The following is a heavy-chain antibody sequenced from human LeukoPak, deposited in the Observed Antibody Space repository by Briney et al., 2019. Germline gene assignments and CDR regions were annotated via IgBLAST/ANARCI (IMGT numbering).Heavy chain of an antibody. CDR3: ARDKSGLGYSYGRWFDP. CDR1: GFTFSIYN. Sequence: GGSLRLSCAASGFTFSIYNMNWVRQAPGKGLEWVSSISSSSSYIYYADSVKGRFTISRDNAKNSLYLQMNSLRAEDTAVYYCARDKSGLGYSYGRWFDPWGQGTLVTVSS. J-gene: IGHJ5*02. D-gene: IGHD5-18*01. V-gene: IGHV3-21*01. CDR2: ISSSSSYI.